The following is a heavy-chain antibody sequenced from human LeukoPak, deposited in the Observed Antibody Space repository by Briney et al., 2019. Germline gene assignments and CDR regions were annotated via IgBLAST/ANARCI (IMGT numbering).Heavy chain of an antibody. CDR3: AREITSEAYSSGWYRAYYYYYMDV. V-gene: IGHV6-1*01. CDR2: TYYRSKWYN. D-gene: IGHD6-19*01. J-gene: IGHJ6*03. Sequence: SQTLSLTCAISGDSVSSNSAAWNWIRQSPSRGLEWLGRTYYRSKWYNDYAVSVKSRITINPDTSKNQFSLQLNSVTPEDTAVYYCAREITSEAYSSGWYRAYYYYYMDVWGKGTTVTVSS. CDR1: GDSVSSNSAA.